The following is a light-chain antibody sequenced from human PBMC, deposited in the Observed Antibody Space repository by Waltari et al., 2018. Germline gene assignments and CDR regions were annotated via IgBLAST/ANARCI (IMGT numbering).Light chain of an antibody. CDR3: HQYSGYST. V-gene: IGKV1-5*03. CDR1: QSVSRW. J-gene: IGKJ1*01. CDR2: EAS. Sequence: EIQMTQYPSTLSASVGERVTITCRASQSVSRWLAWYQQKPGKAPNLLIYEASRLDSGVPSRFSGSGSGTEFTLTISSLQPDDVATYYCHQYSGYSTFGQGTKVEI.